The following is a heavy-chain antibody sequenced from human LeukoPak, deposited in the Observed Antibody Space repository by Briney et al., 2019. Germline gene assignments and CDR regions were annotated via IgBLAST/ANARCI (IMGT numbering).Heavy chain of an antibody. V-gene: IGHV4-59*01. D-gene: IGHD6-19*01. J-gene: IGHJ5*02. CDR2: IYHTGST. CDR3: ARDIAVSRFDP. CDR1: GGSLTSYY. Sequence: SGTLSLTCTVSGGSLTSYYWNWLRQPPGKGLEWIGDIYHTGSTNYNPSLKSRVTISVDTSKNQFSLKLTSVTAADTAVYYCARDIAVSRFDPWGQGTLVTVSS.